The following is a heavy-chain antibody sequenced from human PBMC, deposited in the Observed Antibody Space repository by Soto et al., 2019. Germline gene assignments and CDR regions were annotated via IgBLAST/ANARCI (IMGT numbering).Heavy chain of an antibody. CDR2: IIPSGGTA. V-gene: IGHV1-69*06. D-gene: IGHD4-17*01. CDR1: GVTFSSYA. CDR3: ARGSPTTTPFDY. Sequence: SVKVSCKASGVTFSSYAISWVRQAPGQGLEWMGGIIPSGGTANYAQKFQGRVTITGDKSISTAFMEVSRLKSEDTAVYYCARGSPTTTPFDYWGQGTLVTVSS. J-gene: IGHJ4*02.